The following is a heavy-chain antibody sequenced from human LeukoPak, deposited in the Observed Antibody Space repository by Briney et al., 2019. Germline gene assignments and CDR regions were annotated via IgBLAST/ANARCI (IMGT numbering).Heavy chain of an antibody. CDR3: ARHPTTNFWSGYYGGWFDP. V-gene: IGHV4-39*01. J-gene: IGHJ5*02. Sequence: PSETLSLTCAVYGGSFSGYYWGWIRQPPGKGLEWIGSIYYSGSTYYNPSLKSRVTISVDTSKNQFSLKLSSVTAADTAVYYCARHPTTNFWSGYYGGWFDPWGQGTLVTVSS. D-gene: IGHD3-3*01. CDR1: GGSFSGYY. CDR2: IYYSGST.